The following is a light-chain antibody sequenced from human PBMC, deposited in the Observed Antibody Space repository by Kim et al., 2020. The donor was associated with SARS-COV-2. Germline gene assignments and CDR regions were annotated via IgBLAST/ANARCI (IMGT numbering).Light chain of an antibody. J-gene: IGLJ3*02. CDR1: SSNIGSYNY. Sequence: GQSISISCTGTSSNIGSYNYVSWHQQHPGKAPKLMIYDVNKRPLGISSRFSGSKSGSTASLTISGLQAEDEADYYCSSFTTRSTLVFGGGTKVTVL. CDR2: DVN. V-gene: IGLV2-14*03. CDR3: SSFTTRSTLV.